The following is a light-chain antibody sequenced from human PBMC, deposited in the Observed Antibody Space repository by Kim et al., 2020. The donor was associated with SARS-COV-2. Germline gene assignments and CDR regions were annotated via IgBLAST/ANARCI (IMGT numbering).Light chain of an antibody. CDR2: GAS. V-gene: IGKV3-20*01. Sequence: SLSPGERATLSCRASQSVSSNYLAWYQHKPGQAPRLLIFGASSRATAIPDRFSGSGSGTDFTLSISRLEPEDFAVYYCQHFGSSLTFGGGTKLEI. CDR3: QHFGSSLT. J-gene: IGKJ4*01. CDR1: QSVSSNY.